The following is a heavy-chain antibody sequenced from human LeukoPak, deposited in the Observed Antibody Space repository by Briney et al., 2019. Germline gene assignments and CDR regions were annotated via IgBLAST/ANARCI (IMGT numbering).Heavy chain of an antibody. CDR1: GGSFSAYY. V-gene: IGHV4-34*01. J-gene: IGHJ4*02. CDR3: AREVYSSSSNYFDY. CDR2: INHSGST. Sequence: SETLSLTCAVYGGSFSAYYWSWIRQPPGKGLEWIGEINHSGSTNYNPSLKSRVTISVDTSKTEFSLKLRSVTAADTAVYYCAREVYSSSSNYFDYWGKGTLVTVSS. D-gene: IGHD6-6*01.